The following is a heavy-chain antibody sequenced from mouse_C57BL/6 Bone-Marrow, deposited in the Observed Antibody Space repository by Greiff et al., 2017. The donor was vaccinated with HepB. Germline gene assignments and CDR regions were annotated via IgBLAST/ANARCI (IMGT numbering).Heavy chain of an antibody. CDR2: IYPGDGDT. D-gene: IGHD4-1*01. V-gene: IGHV1-82*01. Sequence: QVQLQQSGPELVKPGASVKISCKASGYAFSSSWMNWVKQRPGKGLEWIGRIYPGDGDTNYNGKFKGKATLTADKSSSTAYMQLSSLTSGDSAVYFCARSITGFFAYWGQGTLVTVSA. CDR3: ARSITGFFAY. CDR1: GYAFSSSW. J-gene: IGHJ3*01.